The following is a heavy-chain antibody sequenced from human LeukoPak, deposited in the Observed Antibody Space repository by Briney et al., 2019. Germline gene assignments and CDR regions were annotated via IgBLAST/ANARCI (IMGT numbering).Heavy chain of an antibody. D-gene: IGHD3-9*01. CDR2: IYPGDSDT. CDR1: GYSFTSYW. V-gene: IGHV5-51*01. CDR3: ARTALRYFDWLFPNDAFDI. J-gene: IGHJ3*02. Sequence: GESLNISCKGSGYSFTSYWIGWVRQMPGKGLEWMGIIYPGDSDTRYSPSFQGQVTISADKSISTAYLQWSSLKASDTAMYYCARTALRYFDWLFPNDAFDIWGQGTMVTVSS.